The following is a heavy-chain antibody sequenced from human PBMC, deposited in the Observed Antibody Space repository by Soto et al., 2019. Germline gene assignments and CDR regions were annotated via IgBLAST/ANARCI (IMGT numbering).Heavy chain of an antibody. D-gene: IGHD2-15*01. CDR3: AKDSGRGGGSGFEF. J-gene: IGHJ4*02. CDR2: ISGSGADT. CDR1: GFIFSNSA. V-gene: IGHV3-23*01. Sequence: GGSLRLSCAPSGFIFSNSAMSWVRQARGKGLEWVSAISGSGADTYYTESVKGRFTISRDNFKNTLYLQMNSLRAEDTAVYYSAKDSGRGGGSGFEFWGQGTLVTVSS.